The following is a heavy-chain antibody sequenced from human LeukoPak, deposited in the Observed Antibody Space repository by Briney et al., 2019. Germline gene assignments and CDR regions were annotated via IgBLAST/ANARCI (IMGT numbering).Heavy chain of an antibody. J-gene: IGHJ4*02. V-gene: IGHV3-21*01. CDR3: ARVGSSGWYYFDY. CDR1: GFTFGSYS. CDR2: ISSSSSYI. Sequence: PGGSLRLSCAASGFTFGSYSMNWVRQAPGKGLEWVSSISSSSSYIYYADSVKGRFTISRDNAKNSLYLQMNSLRAEDTAVYYCARVGSSGWYYFDYWGQGTLVTVSS. D-gene: IGHD6-19*01.